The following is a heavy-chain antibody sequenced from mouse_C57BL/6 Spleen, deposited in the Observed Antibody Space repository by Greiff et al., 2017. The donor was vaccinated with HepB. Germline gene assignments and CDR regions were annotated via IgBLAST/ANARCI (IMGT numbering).Heavy chain of an antibody. D-gene: IGHD3-3*01. CDR3: AREGTRYFDY. CDR2: INPNNGGT. Sequence: EVKVVDSGPELVKPGASVKIPCKASGYTFTDYNMDWVKQSHGKSLEWIGDINPNNGGTIYNQKFKGKATLTVDKSSSTAYMELRSLTSEDTAGYYCAREGTRYFDYWGKGTTLTVSS. CDR1: GYTFTDYN. J-gene: IGHJ2*01. V-gene: IGHV1-18*01.